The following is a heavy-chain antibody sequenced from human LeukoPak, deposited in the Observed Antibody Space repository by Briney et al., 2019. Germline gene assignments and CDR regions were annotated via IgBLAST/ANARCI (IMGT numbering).Heavy chain of an antibody. V-gene: IGHV3-7*01. J-gene: IGHJ3*02. D-gene: IGHD2-21*01. CDR3: ARCRVKGGEARRIDGNDAFDI. Sequence: PGGSLRLSCAASGFTFSSYWMSWVRQAPGKGLEWVANIKQDGSEKYYVDSVKGRFTISRDNAKNSLYLQMNSLRAEDTAVYYCARCRVKGGEARRIDGNDAFDIWGQGTMVTVSS. CDR2: IKQDGSEK. CDR1: GFTFSSYW.